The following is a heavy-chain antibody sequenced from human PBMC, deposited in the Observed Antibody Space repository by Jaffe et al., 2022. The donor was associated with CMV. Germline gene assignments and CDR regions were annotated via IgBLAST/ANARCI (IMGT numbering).Heavy chain of an antibody. V-gene: IGHV4-59*01. CDR3: ARCENGGYVAQYWFDP. J-gene: IGHJ5*02. D-gene: IGHD5-12*01. CDR1: GGSISSYY. CDR2: IYYSGST. Sequence: QVQLQESGPGLVKPSETLSLTCTVSGGSISSYYWSWIRQPPGKGLEWIGYIYYSGSTNYNPSLKSRVTISVDTSKNQFSLKLSSVTAADTAVYYCARCENGGYVAQYWFDPWGQGTLVTVSS.